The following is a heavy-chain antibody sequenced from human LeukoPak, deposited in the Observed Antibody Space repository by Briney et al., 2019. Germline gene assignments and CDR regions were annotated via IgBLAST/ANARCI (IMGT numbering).Heavy chain of an antibody. Sequence: SETLSLTCTVSGGSISSGSYHWGWVRQPPGKGLEWIGSISYSGTTYYNLSLKNRVTLSVDTSKNQFSLKLSSVTAADTALYYCARHLRGGSIWFDYWGQGTLVTVSS. CDR2: ISYSGTT. V-gene: IGHV4-39*01. J-gene: IGHJ4*02. CDR1: GGSISSGSYH. CDR3: ARHLRGGSIWFDY. D-gene: IGHD6-13*01.